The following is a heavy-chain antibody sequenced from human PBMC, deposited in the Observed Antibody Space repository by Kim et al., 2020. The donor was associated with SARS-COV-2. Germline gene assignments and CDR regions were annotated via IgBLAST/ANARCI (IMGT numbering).Heavy chain of an antibody. D-gene: IGHD6-13*01. CDR3: ARDGGPRQQLVYYYYGMDV. CDR1: GDSVSSNSAA. Sequence: SQTLSLTCAISGDSVSSNSAAWNWIRQSPSRGLEWLGRTYYRSKWYNDYAVSVKSRITINPDTSKNQFSLQLNSVTPEDTAVYYCARDGGPRQQLVYYYYGMDVWAKGPRSPSP. J-gene: IGHJ6*02. V-gene: IGHV6-1*01. CDR2: TYYRSKWYN.